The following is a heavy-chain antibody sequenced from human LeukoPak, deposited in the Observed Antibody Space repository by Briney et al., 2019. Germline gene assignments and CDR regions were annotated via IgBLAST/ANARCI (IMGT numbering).Heavy chain of an antibody. CDR3: ARDTAMVTGDY. J-gene: IGHJ4*02. CDR2: IYTSGST. CDR1: GGSISSGSYY. D-gene: IGHD5-18*01. Sequence: SETLSLTCTVSGGSISSGSYYWSRIRQPAGKGLEWIGRIYTSGSTNYNPSLKSRVTISVDTSKNQFSLKLSSVTAADTAVYYCARDTAMVTGDYWGQGTLVTVSS. V-gene: IGHV4-61*02.